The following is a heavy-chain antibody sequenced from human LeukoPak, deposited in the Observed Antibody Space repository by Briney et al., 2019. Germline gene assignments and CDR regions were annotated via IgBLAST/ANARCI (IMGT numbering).Heavy chain of an antibody. CDR2: INARGDT. D-gene: IGHD2-2*01. CDR1: GWSLNDYY. J-gene: IGHJ5*02. Sequence: SETLSLTCAVYGWSLNDYYWNWIRQPPGKGLKWIGEINARGDTNFNPSLKSRVTISVDTSKSQFSLRLTSMIAADTAVYYCARGQVPAARGYNWFDPWGQGTLVTVSS. V-gene: IGHV4-34*01. CDR3: ARGQVPAARGYNWFDP.